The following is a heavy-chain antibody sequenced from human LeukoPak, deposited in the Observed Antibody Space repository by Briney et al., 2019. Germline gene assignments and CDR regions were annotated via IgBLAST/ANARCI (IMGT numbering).Heavy chain of an antibody. Sequence: SETLSLTCTVSGGSISSYYWSWIRQPAGKGLEWIGRIYTSGSTNYNPSLKSRVTMSVDTSKNQFSLKLSSVTAADTAVYYCARESADYGDRYYYGMDVWAKGPRSPSP. CDR3: ARESADYGDRYYYGMDV. V-gene: IGHV4-4*07. CDR2: IYTSGST. J-gene: IGHJ6*02. CDR1: GGSISSYY. D-gene: IGHD4-17*01.